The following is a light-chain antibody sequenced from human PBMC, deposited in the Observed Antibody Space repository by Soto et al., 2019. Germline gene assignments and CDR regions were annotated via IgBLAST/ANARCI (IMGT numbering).Light chain of an antibody. J-gene: IGLJ1*01. CDR1: SSDVVTYNL. Sequence: QSVLTQPASVSGSPGQSISISCTGTSSDVVTYNLVSWYQQHPGKAPTVLIYEGTKRLSGVSNRFSGSKSGNTASLTISGLQTEDEADYYCYSFAGSTTFSYVFGPGTKVTVL. CDR2: EGT. V-gene: IGLV2-23*03. CDR3: YSFAGSTTFSYV.